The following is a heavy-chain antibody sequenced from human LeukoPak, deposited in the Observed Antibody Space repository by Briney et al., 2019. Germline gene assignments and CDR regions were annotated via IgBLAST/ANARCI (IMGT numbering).Heavy chain of an antibody. D-gene: IGHD1-26*01. CDR3: ARGEWELPHLDY. J-gene: IGHJ4*02. V-gene: IGHV4-59*01. CDR2: IYYSGST. CDR1: GGSISSYY. Sequence: SETLSLTCTVSGGSISSYYWSWIRQPPGKGLEWIGYIYYSGSTNYNPSLKSRVTISVDTSKNQFSLKLSSVTAADTAVYYCARGEWELPHLDYWGQGTLVTVSS.